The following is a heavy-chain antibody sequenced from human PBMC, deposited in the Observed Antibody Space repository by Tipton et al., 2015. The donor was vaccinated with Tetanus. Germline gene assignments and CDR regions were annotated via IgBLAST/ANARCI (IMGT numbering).Heavy chain of an antibody. Sequence: SLRLSCAASGFTVSSNYMSWVRQAPGKGLEWVSVIYSGGSTYYADSVKGRFTISRDNSKNTLYLQMNSLRAEDTAVYYCARDLTGDYYFDYWGQGTLVTVSS. V-gene: IGHV3-53*01. CDR2: IYSGGST. CDR3: ARDLTGDYYFDY. CDR1: GFTVSSNY. D-gene: IGHD7-27*01. J-gene: IGHJ4*02.